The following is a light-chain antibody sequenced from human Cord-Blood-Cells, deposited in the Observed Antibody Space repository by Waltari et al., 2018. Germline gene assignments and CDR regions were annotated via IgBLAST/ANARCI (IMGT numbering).Light chain of an antibody. CDR1: QDISNY. Sequence: DIQMTQSPSSLSASVGDRVTITCQASQDISNYLNWYQQKPGKAPKLLIYDASNLETGVPSRFSGSGSGTDFTFTISSLQPDDIATYYCQQYDNLPYSFGQGTELEIK. J-gene: IGKJ2*03. CDR3: QQYDNLPYS. V-gene: IGKV1-33*01. CDR2: DAS.